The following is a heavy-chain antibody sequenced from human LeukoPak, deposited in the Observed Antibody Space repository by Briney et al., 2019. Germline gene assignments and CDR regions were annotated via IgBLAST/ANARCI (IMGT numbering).Heavy chain of an antibody. CDR2: MNIDGSEK. CDR1: GFTFSSYW. J-gene: IGHJ4*02. Sequence: GGSLRLSCAASGFTFSSYWMGWVRQAPGKRLEWVANMNIDGSEKYYADSARGRFTISRDNARNSVYLQMNSLRVEDTAVYYCARDPVEWELLLDYWGQGTLVTVSS. V-gene: IGHV3-7*01. D-gene: IGHD1-26*01. CDR3: ARDPVEWELLLDY.